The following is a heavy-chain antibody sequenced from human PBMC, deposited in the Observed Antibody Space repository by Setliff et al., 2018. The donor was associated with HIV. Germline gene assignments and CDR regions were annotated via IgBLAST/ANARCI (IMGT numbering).Heavy chain of an antibody. Sequence: PSETLSLTCTVSGGSMSSYYWSWIRQPAGKGLEWIGRVLTSGSTHYNPSLRSRVTISLDTSRNQISLTMTSVIAADTAVYYCARDGFPDSTWRPTDLWGQGTLVTVSS. J-gene: IGHJ5*02. CDR3: ARDGFPDSTWRPTDL. D-gene: IGHD6-13*01. CDR2: VLTSGST. CDR1: GGSMSSYY. V-gene: IGHV4-4*07.